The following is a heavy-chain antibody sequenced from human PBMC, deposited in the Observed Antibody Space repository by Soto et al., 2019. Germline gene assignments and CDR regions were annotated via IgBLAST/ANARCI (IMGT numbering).Heavy chain of an antibody. V-gene: IGHV3-30*03. D-gene: IGHD3-22*01. CDR1: GFTFSSYG. CDR2: ISYDGSNK. J-gene: IGHJ4*02. CDR3: ATYYYDSSGYSPATFDY. Sequence: GGSLRLSCAASGFTFSSYGMHWVRQAPGKGLEWVAVISYDGSNKYYADSVKGRFTISRDNSKNTLYLQMNSLRAEDTAVYYCATYYYDSSGYSPATFDYWGQGTLVT.